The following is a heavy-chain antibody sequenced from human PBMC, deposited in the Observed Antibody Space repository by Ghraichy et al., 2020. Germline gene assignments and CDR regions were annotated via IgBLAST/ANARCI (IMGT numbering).Heavy chain of an antibody. J-gene: IGHJ4*02. CDR1: GFTFSNYW. CDR3: GRDYCSSSACHGFIDY. Sequence: GESLNISCAASGFTFSNYWMSWVRQAPGKGLEWVANIKQDRSQKYYVDSVKGRFTISRDNAANSLYLQMNSLRAEDTAVYYCGRDYCSSSACHGFIDYWGQGTLVTVSS. V-gene: IGHV3-7*03. D-gene: IGHD2-2*01. CDR2: IKQDRSQK.